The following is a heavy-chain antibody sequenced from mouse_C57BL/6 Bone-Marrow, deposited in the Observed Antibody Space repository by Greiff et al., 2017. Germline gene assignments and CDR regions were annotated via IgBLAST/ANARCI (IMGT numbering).Heavy chain of an antibody. Sequence: QVHVKQPGAELVKPGASVKLSCKASGYTFTSYWMQWVKQRPGQGLEWIGEIDPSDSYTNYNQKFKGKATLTVDTSSSTAYMQLSSLTSEDSAVYYCARCGNYPYAMDYWGQGTSVTVSS. D-gene: IGHD2-1*01. V-gene: IGHV1-50*01. J-gene: IGHJ4*01. CDR1: GYTFTSYW. CDR3: ARCGNYPYAMDY. CDR2: IDPSDSYT.